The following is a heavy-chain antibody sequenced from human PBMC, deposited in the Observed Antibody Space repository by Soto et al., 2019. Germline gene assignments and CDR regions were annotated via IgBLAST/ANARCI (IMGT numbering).Heavy chain of an antibody. CDR2: IIPIFGTA. CDR3: ARPAVAGMDYYGMDV. D-gene: IGHD6-19*01. Sequence: QVQLVQSGAEVKKPGSSVKVSCKASGGTFSSYAISWVRQAPGQGLEWMGGIIPIFGTANYAQKFQGRVTSXXDXSXSTAYMEVSSRRSEDTAVYYCARPAVAGMDYYGMDVWGQGTTVTVSS. V-gene: IGHV1-69*12. CDR1: GGTFSSYA. J-gene: IGHJ6*02.